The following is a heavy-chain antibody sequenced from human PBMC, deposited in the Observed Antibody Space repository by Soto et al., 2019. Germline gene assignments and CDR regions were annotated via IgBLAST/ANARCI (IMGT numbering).Heavy chain of an antibody. J-gene: IGHJ6*02. D-gene: IGHD2-2*01. CDR3: ALTLPSGAFGYYGMDV. V-gene: IGHV1-2*04. CDR2: INPNSGGT. CDR1: GYTFTGYY. Sequence: ASVKVSCKASGYTFTGYYMHWVRQAPGQGLEWMGWINPNSGGTNYAQKFQGWVTMTRDTSISTAYMELSRLRSDDTAVYYCALTLPSGAFGYYGMDVWGQGTTVTVSS.